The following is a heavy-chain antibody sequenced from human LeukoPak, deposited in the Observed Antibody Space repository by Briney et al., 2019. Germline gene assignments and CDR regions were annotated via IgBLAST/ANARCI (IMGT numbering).Heavy chain of an antibody. Sequence: SETLSLTCTVSGGSTSSSSYYWGWIRQPPGKGLEWIGSIYYSGSTYYNPSLKSRVTISVDTSKNQFSLKLSSVTAADTAVYYCARHTSAIFGVGLDFDYWGQGTLVTVSS. J-gene: IGHJ4*02. D-gene: IGHD3-3*01. CDR3: ARHTSAIFGVGLDFDY. CDR1: GGSTSSSSYY. V-gene: IGHV4-39*01. CDR2: IYYSGST.